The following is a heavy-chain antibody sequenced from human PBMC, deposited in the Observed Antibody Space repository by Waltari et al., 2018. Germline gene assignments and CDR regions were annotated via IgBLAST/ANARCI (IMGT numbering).Heavy chain of an antibody. J-gene: IGHJ5*02. CDR2: IEQDGRVR. V-gene: IGHV3-7*01. Sequence: EVQLVESGGGLVQPGGSLRLSCAASGFTFRDFWMSWVSRAPGKGLEWVANIEQDGRVRYYVDSVRGRFTISRDNTRNSLYLQMSSLRVEDTALYYCVRDLGIVGATNRFDPWGQGTLVTVSS. D-gene: IGHD1-26*01. CDR1: GFTFRDFW. CDR3: VRDLGIVGATNRFDP.